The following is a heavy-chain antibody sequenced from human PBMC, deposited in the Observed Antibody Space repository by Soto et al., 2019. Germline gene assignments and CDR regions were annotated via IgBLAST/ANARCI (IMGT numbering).Heavy chain of an antibody. D-gene: IGHD2-21*02. CDR1: GFSFRDYW. J-gene: IGHJ4*02. Sequence: RVSCAASGFSFRDYWMSWVRQAPGKGLEWVANIKQDGSEKFYEASVKGRFTISRDNAKNSLYLQLNGLRPDDTAVYYCAKDGGSDSYYFDFWGQGTLVTVSS. CDR3: AKDGGSDSYYFDF. CDR2: IKQDGSEK. V-gene: IGHV3-7*03.